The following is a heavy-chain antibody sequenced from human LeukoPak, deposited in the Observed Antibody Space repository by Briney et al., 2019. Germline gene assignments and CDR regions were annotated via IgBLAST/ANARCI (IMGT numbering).Heavy chain of an antibody. CDR1: GYSISSGYY. D-gene: IGHD3-16*01. J-gene: IGHJ3*02. Sequence: SETLSLTCTVSGYSISSGYYWGWIRQPPGKGLEWIGEINHSGSANYNPSLKSRVTILLDMSKNQFSLKLSSVTAADTAVYYCARGKARFRFMITLSRGNAFDIWGQGTMVTVSS. CDR2: INHSGSA. V-gene: IGHV4-38-2*02. CDR3: ARGKARFRFMITLSRGNAFDI.